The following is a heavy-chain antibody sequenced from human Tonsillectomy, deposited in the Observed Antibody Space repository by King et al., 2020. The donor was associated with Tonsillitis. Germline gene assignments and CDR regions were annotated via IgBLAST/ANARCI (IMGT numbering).Heavy chain of an antibody. Sequence: VQLVESGGGLVQPGGSLRLSCAASGFTFSSYDMHWVRQATGKGLEWVSAIGTAGDTYYPGSVKGRFTISRENAKNSLYLQMNSLRAGDTAVYYCARGLRGDGGDGVGAFDIWGQGTMVTVSS. J-gene: IGHJ3*02. D-gene: IGHD2-8*01. CDR2: IGTAGDT. CDR3: ARGLRGDGGDGVGAFDI. V-gene: IGHV3-13*04. CDR1: GFTFSSYD.